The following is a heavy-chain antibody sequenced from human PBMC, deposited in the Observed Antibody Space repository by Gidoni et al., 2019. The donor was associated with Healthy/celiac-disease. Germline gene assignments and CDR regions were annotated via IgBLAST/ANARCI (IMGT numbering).Heavy chain of an antibody. J-gene: IGHJ6*02. Sequence: QVQLQESGPGLVKPSQTLSLTCPVSLDSISSGSYYWSWVRQPAGKGLEWIGRIYTSGSTYYNPSLKSRVTISVDTSRNQFSLKLTSVTAADTAVYYCARDSGSYYGMDVWGQGTTVTVSS. CDR1: LDSISSGSYY. CDR3: ARDSGSYYGMDV. CDR2: IYTSGST. D-gene: IGHD1-26*01. V-gene: IGHV4-61*02.